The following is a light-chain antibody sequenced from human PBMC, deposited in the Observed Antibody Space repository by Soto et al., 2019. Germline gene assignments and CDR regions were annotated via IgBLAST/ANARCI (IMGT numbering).Light chain of an antibody. CDR2: GAF. CDR1: QAISNY. CDR3: QQYGNSPRT. V-gene: IGKV1-9*01. Sequence: DIQLTQSPSFLSASVGDRVTITCRASQAISNYLAWYQQKPGKAPRLLIYGAFTLQSGVPSRFRGSGSGTDFTLTISRLEPEEFAVYYCQQYGNSPRTLGQGTKVELK. J-gene: IGKJ1*01.